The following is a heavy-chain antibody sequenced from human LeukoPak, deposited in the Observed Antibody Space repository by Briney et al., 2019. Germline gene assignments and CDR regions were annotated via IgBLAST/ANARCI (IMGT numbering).Heavy chain of an antibody. CDR1: GGSFSGYY. CDR2: INHSGST. V-gene: IGHV4-34*01. CDR3: ARRRNYGSGIR. Sequence: PSETLSLTCAVYGGSFSGYYWSWIRQPPGKGLEWIGEINHSGSTNYNPSLKSRVTISVDTSKNQFSLKLSSVTAADTAVYYCARRRNYGSGIRWGQGTLVTVSS. J-gene: IGHJ4*02. D-gene: IGHD3-10*01.